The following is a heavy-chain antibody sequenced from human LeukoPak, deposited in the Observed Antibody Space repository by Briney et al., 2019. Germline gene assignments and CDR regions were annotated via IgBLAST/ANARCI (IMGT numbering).Heavy chain of an antibody. D-gene: IGHD3-16*01. CDR2: INPSGGST. CDR3: ARGGIPQFYYYMDV. CDR1: GYTFTSYS. J-gene: IGHJ6*03. Sequence: EASVKVSCKASGYTFTSYSFSWVRQAPGQGLEWMGIINPSGGSTSYAQKFQGRVTMTRDTSISTAYMELSRLRSEDTAVYYCARGGIPQFYYYMDVWGKGTTVTVSS. V-gene: IGHV1-46*01.